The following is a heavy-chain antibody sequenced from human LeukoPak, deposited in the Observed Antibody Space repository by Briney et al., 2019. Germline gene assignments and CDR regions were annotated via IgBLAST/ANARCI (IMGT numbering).Heavy chain of an antibody. D-gene: IGHD6-13*01. CDR3: ARSAAAGPDRFTWFDP. V-gene: IGHV3-30*04. CDR2: ISYDGSNK. Sequence: PGGSLRLSCAASGFTFSSYAMHWVRQAPGKGREWVAVISYDGSNKYYADSVKGRFTISIDNSKNTLYLQMNSLRAEDTAVYYCARSAAAGPDRFTWFDPWGQGTLVTVSS. CDR1: GFTFSSYA. J-gene: IGHJ5*02.